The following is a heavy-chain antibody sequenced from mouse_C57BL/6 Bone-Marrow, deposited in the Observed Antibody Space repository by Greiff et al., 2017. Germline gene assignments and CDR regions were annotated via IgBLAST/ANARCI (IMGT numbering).Heavy chain of an antibody. CDR2: IDPENGDT. CDR1: GFNIKDDY. CDR3: TTAQATNYYAMDY. J-gene: IGHJ4*01. D-gene: IGHD3-2*02. V-gene: IGHV14-4*01. Sequence: EVMLVESGAELVRPGASVKLSCTASGFNIKDDYMHWVKQRPEQGLEWIGWIDPENGDTEYASKFQGKATITADTSSNTAYLQLSSLTSEDTAVYYCTTAQATNYYAMDYWGQGTSVTVSS.